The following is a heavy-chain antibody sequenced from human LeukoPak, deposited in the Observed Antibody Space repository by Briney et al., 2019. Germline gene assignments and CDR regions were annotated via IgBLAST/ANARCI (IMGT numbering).Heavy chain of an antibody. Sequence: PGGSLRLSCAVSGFTVSGNYMSWVRQAPGKGLEWVSLIYSGGTTYYADSVKGRFTISRDNAKNTLYLQMNSLRAEDTAVYYCARDSIGDFNFDYWGQGTLVTVSS. V-gene: IGHV3-53*01. D-gene: IGHD4-17*01. CDR3: ARDSIGDFNFDY. CDR1: GFTVSGNY. J-gene: IGHJ4*02. CDR2: IYSGGTT.